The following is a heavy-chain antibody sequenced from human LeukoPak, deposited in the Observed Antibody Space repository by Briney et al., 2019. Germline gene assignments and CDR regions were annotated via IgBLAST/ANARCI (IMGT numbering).Heavy chain of an antibody. J-gene: IGHJ4*02. CDR1: GFTFSSYA. CDR3: AKALGQKYSTYWYVDY. D-gene: IGHD1-26*01. Sequence: PGGSLRLSCAASGFTFSSYAMSWVRQAPGKGLEWVSAVSGSGSGTYYADSVKGRFTISRDNSKNTLYLQMNSLRAEDTAVYYCAKALGQKYSTYWYVDYWGQGTLVTVSS. V-gene: IGHV3-23*01. CDR2: VSGSGSGT.